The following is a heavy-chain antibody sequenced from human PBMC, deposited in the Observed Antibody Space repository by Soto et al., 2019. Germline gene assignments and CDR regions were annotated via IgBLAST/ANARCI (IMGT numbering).Heavy chain of an antibody. CDR3: ITDDTSGYYLNY. D-gene: IGHD3-22*01. CDR2: IKSTAYGGTT. Sequence: GGSLRLSCAASDFSFSYAWMSWVRQAPGKGLEWVGRIKSTAYGGTTDYAAPVKGRVTISRDDSKNTLYLQMNSLRTEDTARYYCITDDTSGYYLNYWGQGTLGTVS. V-gene: IGHV3-15*01. CDR1: DFSFSYAW. J-gene: IGHJ4*02.